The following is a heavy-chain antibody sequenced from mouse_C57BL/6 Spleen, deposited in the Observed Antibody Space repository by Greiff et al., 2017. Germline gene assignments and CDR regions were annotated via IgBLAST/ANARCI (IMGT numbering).Heavy chain of an antibody. CDR1: GYSFTDYN. D-gene: IGHD2-4*01. CDR3: ARGDYDGAWFAY. Sequence: SGPELVKPGASVQISCKASGYSFTDYNMNWVKQSNGKSLEWIGVINPNYGTTSYNQKFKGKATLTVDKSSSTAYMQLNSLTSEHSAVYYCARGDYDGAWFAYWGQGTLVTVSA. CDR2: INPNYGTT. J-gene: IGHJ3*01. V-gene: IGHV1-39*01.